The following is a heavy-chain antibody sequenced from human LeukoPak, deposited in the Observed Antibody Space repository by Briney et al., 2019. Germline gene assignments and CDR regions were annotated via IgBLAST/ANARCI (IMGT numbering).Heavy chain of an antibody. D-gene: IGHD2-21*02. CDR1: GFTFSSYA. J-gene: IGHJ4*02. V-gene: IGHV3-23*01. Sequence: GGSLRLSCAASGFTFSSYAMSWVRQAPGKGLEWVSAISGSGGSTYYADSVKGRFTISKDNSKNTLYLQMNSLRAEDTAVYYCAKGAAGPDCGGDCYYFDYWGQGTLVTVSS. CDR2: ISGSGGST. CDR3: AKGAAGPDCGGDCYYFDY.